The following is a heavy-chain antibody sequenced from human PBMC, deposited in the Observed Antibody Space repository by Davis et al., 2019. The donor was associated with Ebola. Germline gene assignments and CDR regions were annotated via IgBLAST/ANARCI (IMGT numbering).Heavy chain of an antibody. D-gene: IGHD3-16*02. CDR1: GYTFTGYY. V-gene: IGHV1-2*04. CDR3: ARYRDRGSYWYFDL. CDR2: INPNSGGT. Sequence: ASVKVSCKASGYTFTGYYMHWVRQAPGQGLEWMGWINPNSGGTNYAQKFQGWVTMTRDTSISTAYMELSRLRSDDTAVYYCARYRDRGSYWYFDLWGRGTLVTVSS. J-gene: IGHJ2*01.